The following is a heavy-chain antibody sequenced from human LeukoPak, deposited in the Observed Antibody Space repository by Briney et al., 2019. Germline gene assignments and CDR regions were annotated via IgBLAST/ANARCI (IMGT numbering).Heavy chain of an antibody. V-gene: IGHV3-23*01. CDR2: ITGSGSTT. J-gene: IGHJ4*02. Sequence: GGSLRLSCAASGFSITSYAMSWVRQAPGKGLEWVSAITGSGSTTYYADSMKGRFTISRDNSKNTLYLQMNSLRAEDTAIYYCAKVGSSGWYRDYWGQGTLVTVSS. CDR1: GFSITSYA. CDR3: AKVGSSGWYRDY. D-gene: IGHD6-19*01.